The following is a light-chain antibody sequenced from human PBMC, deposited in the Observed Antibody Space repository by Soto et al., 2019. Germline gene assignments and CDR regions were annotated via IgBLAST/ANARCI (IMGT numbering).Light chain of an antibody. J-gene: IGKJ1*01. CDR3: QQRGNWPPWT. Sequence: EIVLTQSPATLSLSPGERATLSCRASQSVKNYLAWYQHKPGQAPRLLIYGATNRATGIPARFSGSGSGTDFTLTISSLEADDFAVYYCQQRGNWPPWTFGQGTKV. CDR1: QSVKNY. V-gene: IGKV3-11*01. CDR2: GAT.